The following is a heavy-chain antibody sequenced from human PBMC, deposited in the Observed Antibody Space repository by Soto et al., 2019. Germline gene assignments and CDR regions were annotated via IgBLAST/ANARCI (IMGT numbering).Heavy chain of an antibody. V-gene: IGHV4-30-2*01. CDR2: IYHSGST. CDR3: ARVSVTTETTWGRFDP. Sequence: QLQLQESGSGLVKPSQTLSLTCAVSGVSIGSGDYSWSWIRQPPGKGLEWIGYIYHSGSTYYNPSLKTRVTISVDTSRNQFSLRLSSVTAADTAVYYCARVSVTTETTWGRFDPWGQGTLVTVSS. D-gene: IGHD4-4*01. CDR1: GVSIGSGDYS. J-gene: IGHJ5*02.